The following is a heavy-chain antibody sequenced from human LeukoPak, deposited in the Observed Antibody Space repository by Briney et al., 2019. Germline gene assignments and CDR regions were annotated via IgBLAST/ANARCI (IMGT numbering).Heavy chain of an antibody. V-gene: IGHV4-59*01. Sequence: NPSETLSLTCTVSGGPISSYYWSWIRQPPGKGLEWIGYIDYSGSTNYNPSLKSRVTISVDTSKNQFSLKLSSVTAVDTAVYYCARFIAGHSEYSSSWYYFDYWGQGTLVTVSS. J-gene: IGHJ4*02. D-gene: IGHD6-13*01. CDR2: IDYSGST. CDR1: GGPISSYY. CDR3: ARFIAGHSEYSSSWYYFDY.